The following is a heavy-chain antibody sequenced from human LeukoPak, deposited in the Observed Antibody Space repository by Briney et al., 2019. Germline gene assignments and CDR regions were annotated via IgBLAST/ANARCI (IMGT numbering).Heavy chain of an antibody. CDR3: ARASALFGSGSLNRYWFDP. J-gene: IGHJ5*02. D-gene: IGHD1-26*01. V-gene: IGHV3-74*01. CDR2: INTDGSST. Sequence: QPGGSLRLSCAASGFTFSSYWMHWVRQAPGKGLVWVSRINTDGSSTSYADSVKGRFTISRDNAKNTLYLQMNSLRAEDTAVYYCARASALFGSGSLNRYWFDPWGQGTLVTVSS. CDR1: GFTFSSYW.